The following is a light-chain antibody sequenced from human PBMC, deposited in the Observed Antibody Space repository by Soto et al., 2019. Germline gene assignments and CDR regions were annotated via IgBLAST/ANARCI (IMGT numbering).Light chain of an antibody. V-gene: IGKV3-15*01. Sequence: VMTQSPATLSVSPWERATLSWRASQSFSSNVAWYQQKPGQAPRLLIYGTSTRVTGIPARFSGSGSGTEFTLTISSLQSEDFAVYYCQQYYNWPLTFGGGTKVDIK. CDR2: GTS. CDR1: QSFSSN. CDR3: QQYYNWPLT. J-gene: IGKJ4*01.